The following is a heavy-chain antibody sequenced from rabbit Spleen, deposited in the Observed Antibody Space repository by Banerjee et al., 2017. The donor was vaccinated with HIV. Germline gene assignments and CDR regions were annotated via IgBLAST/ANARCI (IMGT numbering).Heavy chain of an antibody. J-gene: IGHJ6*01. Sequence: QEQLVESGGGLVQPEGSLTLTCTASGVSFSSSSYLCWVRQAPGKGLEWIACIEPDSSGFTYFATWAKGRFTISKTSSTTVTLQMTRLTAADTATYFCARDSGTSFSSYGMDLWGPGTLVTVS. D-gene: IGHD8-1*01. CDR3: ARDSGTSFSSYGMDL. CDR1: GVSFSSSSY. CDR2: IEPDSSGFT. V-gene: IGHV1S45*01.